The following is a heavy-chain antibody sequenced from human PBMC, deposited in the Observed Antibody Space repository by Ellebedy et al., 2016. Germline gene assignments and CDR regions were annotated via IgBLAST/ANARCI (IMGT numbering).Heavy chain of an antibody. CDR2: IKQDGSEK. CDR3: ARDPVGVWQYYFDY. J-gene: IGHJ4*02. CDR1: GFTFSTYW. Sequence: GESLKISCAASGFTFSTYWMSWVRQAPGKGLEWVANIKQDGSEKYYVDSVKGRFTISRDNAKSSLYLQMNSLRAEDTAVYYCARDPVGVWQYYFDYWGQGTLVTVSS. D-gene: IGHD6-19*01. V-gene: IGHV3-7*01.